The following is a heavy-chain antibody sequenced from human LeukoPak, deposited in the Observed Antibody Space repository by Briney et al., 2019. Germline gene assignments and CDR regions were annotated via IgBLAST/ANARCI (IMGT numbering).Heavy chain of an antibody. CDR1: GASIRSGDYY. CDR3: ARDCSGGSCYGAFDI. Sequence: SETLSLTCTVSGASIRSGDYYWSWIRQPPGKGLEWIGYIYDSGSTYYNPSLKSRITISVDTSENRFSLKLSSVTATDTAVYYCARDCSGGSCYGAFDIWGQGTMVTVS. CDR2: IYDSGST. D-gene: IGHD2-15*01. V-gene: IGHV4-30-4*01. J-gene: IGHJ3*02.